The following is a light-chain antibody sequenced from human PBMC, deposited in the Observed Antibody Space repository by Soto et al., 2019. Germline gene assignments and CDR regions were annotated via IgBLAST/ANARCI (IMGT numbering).Light chain of an antibody. CDR2: ATS. V-gene: IGKV3-15*01. Sequence: EIVVTQSPATLSVSPGERATLSCRASQSVGNNFAWYQQKPGQAPRLLIFATSTRAAGVPARFSGSGSGTEFTLTIRSLQSEEFAVYYCQQYGDWPLTFGGGAKVE. CDR3: QQYGDWPLT. J-gene: IGKJ4*01. CDR1: QSVGNN.